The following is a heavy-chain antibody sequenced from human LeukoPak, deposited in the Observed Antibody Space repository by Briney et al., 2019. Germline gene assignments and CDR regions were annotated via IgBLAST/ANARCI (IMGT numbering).Heavy chain of an antibody. Sequence: ASVKVSCKASGYTFTSYYMHWVRQAPGQGLEWMGIINPSGGSTSYAQKFQGRVTMTRDTSTSTVYMELSSLRSEDTAVYYCARDGVVVPAAMRVEKYYYYYGMDVWGKGTTVTVSS. CDR3: ARDGVVVPAAMRVEKYYYYYGMDV. J-gene: IGHJ6*04. CDR1: GYTFTSYY. V-gene: IGHV1-46*01. D-gene: IGHD2-2*01. CDR2: INPSGGST.